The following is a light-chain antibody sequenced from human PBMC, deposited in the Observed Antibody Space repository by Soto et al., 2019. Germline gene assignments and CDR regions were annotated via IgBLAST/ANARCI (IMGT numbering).Light chain of an antibody. CDR3: QSYDSSGYV. V-gene: IGLV1-40*01. Sequence: QSVLTQPPSVSGAPGQRVTISCTGSSSNIGAGYDVHWYQQLPGTAPKLLIYGNSNRPSGVPDRFSGSKSGTSASLAITGLQAEDEAGYYCQSYDSSGYVFGTGTKVTVL. CDR1: SSNIGAGYD. J-gene: IGLJ1*01. CDR2: GNS.